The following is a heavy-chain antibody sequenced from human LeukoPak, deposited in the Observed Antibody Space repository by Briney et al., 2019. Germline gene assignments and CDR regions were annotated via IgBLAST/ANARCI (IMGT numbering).Heavy chain of an antibody. Sequence: PSETLSLTCTASGGSISTYYWSWIRQPPGKGLEWIGYIYYSGSTTYNPSLKSRGTISVDTSNNQFSLNLTSVTAADTAVYYCARQMYYYNGLDVWGQGTPVTVSS. CDR2: IYYSGST. V-gene: IGHV4-59*08. CDR1: GGSISTYY. CDR3: ARQMYYYNGLDV. J-gene: IGHJ6*02. D-gene: IGHD3-10*01.